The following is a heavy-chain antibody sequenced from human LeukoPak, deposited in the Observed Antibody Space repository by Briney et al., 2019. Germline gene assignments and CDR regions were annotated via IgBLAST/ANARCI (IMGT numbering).Heavy chain of an antibody. D-gene: IGHD1-26*01. CDR1: GFTFSSYA. Sequence: GGPLRLSCAASGFTFSSYAMHWVRQAPGKGLEWVAVISYDGSNKYYADSVKGRFTISRDNSKNTLYLQMNSLRAEDTAVYYCARDFLVVGAPDHDYWGQGTLVTVSS. V-gene: IGHV3-30-3*01. J-gene: IGHJ4*02. CDR2: ISYDGSNK. CDR3: ARDFLVVGAPDHDY.